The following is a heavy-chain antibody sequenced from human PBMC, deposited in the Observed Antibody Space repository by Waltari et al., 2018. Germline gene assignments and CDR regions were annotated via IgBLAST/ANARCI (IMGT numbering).Heavy chain of an antibody. D-gene: IGHD2-21*01. Sequence: QVQLHQWGAGLLQPSEPRSLTFAVPGASFRGYFWSWPRQPPGKGLEWLGAIHYSGATNYRPSLKSRLSLSVDTTRKQFSMRLASVTAADTGMYFCARYGEVPPNYFFDFWGQGKLVTVSS. CDR3: ARYGEVPPNYFFDF. V-gene: IGHV4-34*01. CDR2: IHYSGAT. CDR1: GASFRGYF. J-gene: IGHJ4*01.